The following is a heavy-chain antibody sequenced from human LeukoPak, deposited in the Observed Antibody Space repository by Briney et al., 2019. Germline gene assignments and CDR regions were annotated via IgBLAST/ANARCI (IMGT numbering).Heavy chain of an antibody. CDR1: GFTFSVYG. CDR3: ARDLEWGYYYGMDV. Sequence: PGGSLRLSCAASGFTFSVYGMNWLRQAPGKGLEWVSYISSSGGPIYYADSVKGRFTISRDNAKNSLYLQMNSLRAEDTAVYYCARDLEWGYYYGMDVWGQGTTVTVSS. J-gene: IGHJ6*02. V-gene: IGHV3-48*03. CDR2: ISSSGGPI. D-gene: IGHD3-3*01.